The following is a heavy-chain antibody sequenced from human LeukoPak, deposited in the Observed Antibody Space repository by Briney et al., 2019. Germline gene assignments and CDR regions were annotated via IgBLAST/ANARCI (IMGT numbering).Heavy chain of an antibody. J-gene: IGHJ4*02. V-gene: IGHV3-30-3*01. D-gene: IGHD3-10*01. CDR2: ISYGGSNK. CDR1: GFTFSSYA. Sequence: PGGSLRLSCAASGFTFSSYAMHWVRQAPGKGLEWVALISYGGSNKYYADSVKGRFTISRDNSKNTLYLQMNSLRAEDTAVYYCTRDRTQFGELLWGQGTLVTVSS. CDR3: TRDRTQFGELL.